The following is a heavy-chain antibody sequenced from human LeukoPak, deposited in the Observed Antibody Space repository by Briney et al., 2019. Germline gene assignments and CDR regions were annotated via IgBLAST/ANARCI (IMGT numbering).Heavy chain of an antibody. CDR1: GLTFSRSW. Sequence: PGGSLRLSCAASGLTFSRSWMHWVRQGPGKGLVWVSRINSDGSSTRYADFVRGRFTISRDNAKNTLYLQMNSLRSEDTALYYCVRDNYYGMDVWGQGTTVTVSS. J-gene: IGHJ6*02. CDR3: VRDNYYGMDV. V-gene: IGHV3-74*01. CDR2: INSDGSST.